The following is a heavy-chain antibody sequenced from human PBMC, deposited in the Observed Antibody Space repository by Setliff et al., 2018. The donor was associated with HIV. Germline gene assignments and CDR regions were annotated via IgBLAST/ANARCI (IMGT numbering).Heavy chain of an antibody. CDR1: GFSLTTSGIR. J-gene: IGHJ4*02. CDR2: IDWEDDK. CDR3: ARTYGSASKLDY. Sequence: SGPMLVNPTQTLTLTCTFSGFSLTTSGIRVTWVRQPPGKALEWLARIDWEDDKFYSTSLKTRLTISKDTSKNQVVLTMTNMGPLDTATYFCARTYGSASKLDYWGPGTLVTVSS. V-gene: IGHV2-70*04. D-gene: IGHD3-10*01.